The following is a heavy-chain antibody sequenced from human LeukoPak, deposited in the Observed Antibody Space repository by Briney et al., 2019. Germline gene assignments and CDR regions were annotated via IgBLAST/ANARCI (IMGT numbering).Heavy chain of an antibody. V-gene: IGHV5-51*01. CDR3: ASAQVGGNGAFDI. D-gene: IGHD1-26*01. J-gene: IGHJ3*02. CDR2: IYPGDSDI. Sequence: GESLKISCKGSGYSFTSYWIGWVREMPGKGLEWMGIIYPGDSDIRYRPSFQGQVTISADKSISTAYLQWSSLKASDTAMYYCASAQVGGNGAFDIWGQGTMVTVSS. CDR1: GYSFTSYW.